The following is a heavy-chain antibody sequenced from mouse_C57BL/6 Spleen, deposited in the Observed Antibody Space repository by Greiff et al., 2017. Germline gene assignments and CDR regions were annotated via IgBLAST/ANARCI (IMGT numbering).Heavy chain of an antibody. CDR1: GYAFSRYW. D-gene: IGHD1-1*01. CDR2: IYPGDGDT. V-gene: IGHV1-80*01. Sequence: QVQLKESGAELVKPGASVKISCKASGYAFSRYWMNWVKQRPGKGLAWIGQIYPGDGDTNYNGKFKGKATLTADKSSSTSYMQLSSLTSEDSAVYFCARLTTVVATDYWGQGTTLTVSS. CDR3: ARLTTVVATDY. J-gene: IGHJ2*01.